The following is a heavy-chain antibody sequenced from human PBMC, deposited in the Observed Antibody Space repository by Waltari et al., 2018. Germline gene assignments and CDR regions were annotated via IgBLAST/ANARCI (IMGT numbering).Heavy chain of an antibody. V-gene: IGHV3-23*01. Sequence: EVQLLESGGGLVQPGGSLRLSCAASGFTLRSYTMSWVRQAPGKGLEWVSAISGSGGSTYYADSVKGRFTISRDNSKNTLYLQMNSLRAEDTAVYYCAKVVSSSWYLDYWGQGTLVTVSS. CDR1: GFTLRSYT. J-gene: IGHJ4*02. CDR3: AKVVSSSWYLDY. D-gene: IGHD6-13*01. CDR2: ISGSGGST.